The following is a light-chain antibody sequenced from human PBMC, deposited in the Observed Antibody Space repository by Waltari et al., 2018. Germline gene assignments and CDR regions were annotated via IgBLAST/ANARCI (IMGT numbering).Light chain of an antibody. CDR3: HQYGSSPYT. CDR1: ETVRSNY. J-gene: IGKJ2*01. Sequence: EVVLTQSPDTLSLSPGGGATLSCRASETVRSNYLALYQQKPGQAPRPLIYGASIRATGVPDRFSGSGSGRDFTLTINRVEPDDFAVYYCHQYGSSPYTFGQGTRVE. CDR2: GAS. V-gene: IGKV3-20*01.